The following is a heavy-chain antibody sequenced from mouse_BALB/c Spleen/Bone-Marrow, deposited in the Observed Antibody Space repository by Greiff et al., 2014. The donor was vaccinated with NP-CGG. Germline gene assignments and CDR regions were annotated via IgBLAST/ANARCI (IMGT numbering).Heavy chain of an antibody. CDR1: GFNIKDTY. CDR2: IDPANGNT. J-gene: IGHJ1*01. D-gene: IGHD1-1*01. Sequence: VQLQQSGAELVKPGASVKLSCTASGFNIKDTYMHWVKQRPEQGLEWIGRIDPANGNTKYDPKFQGKATITADTSSNTAYLQLSSLTSEDTAVYYCASYYYGRYFDDWGAGTTVTVSS. V-gene: IGHV14-3*02. CDR3: ASYYYGRYFDD.